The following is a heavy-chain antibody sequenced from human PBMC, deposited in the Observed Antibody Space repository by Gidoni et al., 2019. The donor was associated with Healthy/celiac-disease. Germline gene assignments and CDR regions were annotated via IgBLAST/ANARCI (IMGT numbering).Heavy chain of an antibody. D-gene: IGHD2-2*01. J-gene: IGHJ6*03. CDR2: IIPIFGTA. CDR3: ARDEVVVVPAAISLVSPRPGRNYYYYYMDV. Sequence: QVQLVQSGAEVKKPGSSVKVSCKASGGTFSSYALRRVRQAPGPGIGWMGGIIPIFGTANYAQKFQGGVTITADESTSTAYMELSSLRSEDTAVYYCARDEVVVVPAAISLVSPRPGRNYYYYYMDVWGKGTTVTVSS. V-gene: IGHV1-69*01. CDR1: GGTFSSYA.